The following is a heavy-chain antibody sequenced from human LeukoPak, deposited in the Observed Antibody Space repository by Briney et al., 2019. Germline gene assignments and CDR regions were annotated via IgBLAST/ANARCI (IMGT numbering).Heavy chain of an antibody. D-gene: IGHD1-7*01. Sequence: GESLKISCKGSGYSFTSYWIGWVRQMPGKGLEWMGIIYPGDSDTRYSPSFQGQVTISADKPISTAYLQWSSLKASDTAMYYCARLNMNSDQTNYYGMDVWSQGTTVTVSS. CDR3: ARLNMNSDQTNYYGMDV. CDR1: GYSFTSYW. CDR2: IYPGDSDT. V-gene: IGHV5-51*01. J-gene: IGHJ6*02.